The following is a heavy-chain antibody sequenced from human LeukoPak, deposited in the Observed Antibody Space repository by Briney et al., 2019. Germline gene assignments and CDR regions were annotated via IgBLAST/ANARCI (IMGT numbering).Heavy chain of an antibody. D-gene: IGHD2-2*01. Sequence: SQTLSLTSAISGDSVSSNSAAWNWIRQSPSRGLEWLGRTYYRSKWYNDYAVSVKSRITINPDTSKNQFSLQLNSVTPEDTAVYYCARDNCSSTSCGYYYYYYGMDVWGQGTTVTVSS. CDR2: TYYRSKWYN. CDR3: ARDNCSSTSCGYYYYYYGMDV. CDR1: GDSVSSNSAA. J-gene: IGHJ6*02. V-gene: IGHV6-1*01.